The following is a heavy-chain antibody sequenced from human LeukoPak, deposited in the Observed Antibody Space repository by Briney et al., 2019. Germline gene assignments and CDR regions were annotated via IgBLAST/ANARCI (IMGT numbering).Heavy chain of an antibody. J-gene: IGHJ3*02. CDR1: GGTFSSYA. Sequence: ASVKVSCKASGGTFSSYAISWVRQAPGQGLEWMGGIIPIFGTANYAQKFQGRVTITADESTSTAYMELSSLISEDTAVYYCARELRRTFDIWGQGTMVTVSS. V-gene: IGHV1-69*13. CDR3: ARELRRTFDI. CDR2: IIPIFGTA. D-gene: IGHD2-15*01.